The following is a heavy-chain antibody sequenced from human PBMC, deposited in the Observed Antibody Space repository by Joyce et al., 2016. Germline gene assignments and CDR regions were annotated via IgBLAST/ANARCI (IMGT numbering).Heavy chain of an antibody. Sequence: EVQLVQSGAEVKKPGESLKFSCKGSGYTFTSYWIGWVRQMPGKGLEWVGIIYPYASDTRYSPSFQGHVTISTDTSLNTAYLQWNNLRASDTAMYYFAKSGTDNWFDHWGQGTLVTVSS. CDR1: GYTFTSYW. CDR3: AKSGTDNWFDH. CDR2: IYPYASDT. V-gene: IGHV5-51*01. J-gene: IGHJ5*02. D-gene: IGHD3-10*01.